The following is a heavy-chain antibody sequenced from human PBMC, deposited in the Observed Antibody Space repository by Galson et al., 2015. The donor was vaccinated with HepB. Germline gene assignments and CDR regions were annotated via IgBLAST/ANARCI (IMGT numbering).Heavy chain of an antibody. Sequence: QSGAEVKKPGESLRISCKASGYTFSAFWITWVRQIPGKGLEWLGRIDPSASYTDYSPSFRGHVNISADKSITTAYLQGGGLKASDTALFYCASRHSYFRSGTWYNVSDYWGQGTLVTVSS. CDR2: IDPSASYT. CDR3: ASRHSYFRSGTWYNVSDY. J-gene: IGHJ4*02. CDR1: GYTFSAFW. V-gene: IGHV5-10-1*01. D-gene: IGHD3-10*01.